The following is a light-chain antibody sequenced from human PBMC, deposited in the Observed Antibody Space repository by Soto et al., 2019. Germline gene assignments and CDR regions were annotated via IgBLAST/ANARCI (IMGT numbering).Light chain of an antibody. CDR1: SSNIGTYT. V-gene: IGLV1-44*01. CDR3: AGWDDRLNGWV. J-gene: IGLJ3*02. CDR2: TNI. Sequence: QSVLTQPPSASGTSGQGVTISCSGSSSNIGTYTVNWYQQLPGAAPKLLIHTNIQRPSGVPDRFSGSKSGTSASLAISGLQSEDEADYYCAGWDDRLNGWVFGGGTKVTVL.